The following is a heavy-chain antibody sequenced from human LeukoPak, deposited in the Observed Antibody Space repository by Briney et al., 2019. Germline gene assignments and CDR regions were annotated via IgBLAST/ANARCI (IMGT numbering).Heavy chain of an antibody. J-gene: IGHJ4*02. CDR3: ATSYPLYYYDSSGYYVFDY. Sequence: ASVKVSCKASGYTFTSYAISWVRQAPGQGLEWMGWTSPYNDNINFAQKLQDRITMTTDTSTSTAYMELRSLRSDDTAVYYCATSYPLYYYDSSGYYVFDYWGQGTLVTVSS. D-gene: IGHD3-22*01. V-gene: IGHV1-18*01. CDR2: TSPYNDNI. CDR1: GYTFTSYA.